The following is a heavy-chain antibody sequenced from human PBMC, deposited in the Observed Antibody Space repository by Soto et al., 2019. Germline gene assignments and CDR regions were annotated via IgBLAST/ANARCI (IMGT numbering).Heavy chain of an antibody. Sequence: QEQLVQSGAEVKRPGDSVKVSCTASGYTFSDYYILWVRQAPGQGLEWLAWIKPSSGGTNYEEKFHDRVTVTSDTAISTTFLELSSLRSDDTAVYYCAKCRSQWLYSLHSWGQGTLITVSS. V-gene: IGHV1-2*02. CDR2: IKPSSGGT. CDR1: GYTFSDYY. CDR3: AKCRSQWLYSLHS. J-gene: IGHJ4*02. D-gene: IGHD6-19*01.